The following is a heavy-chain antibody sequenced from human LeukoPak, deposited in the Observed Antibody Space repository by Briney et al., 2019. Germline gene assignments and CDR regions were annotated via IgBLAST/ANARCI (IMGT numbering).Heavy chain of an antibody. CDR2: ISAYNGNT. D-gene: IGHD2-2*01. CDR1: GYTFTCYG. CDR3: ARDIVVVPAAIYYYYMDV. Sequence: GASVKVSCKASGYTFTCYGISWVRQAPRQGLEWMGWISAYNGNTNYAQKLQGRVTMTTDTSTSTAYKELRSLRSDDTAVYYCARDIVVVPAAIYYYYMDVWGKGTTVTVSS. J-gene: IGHJ6*03. V-gene: IGHV1-18*01.